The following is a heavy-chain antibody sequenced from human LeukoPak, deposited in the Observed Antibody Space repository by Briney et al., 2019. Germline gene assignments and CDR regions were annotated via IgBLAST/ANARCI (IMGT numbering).Heavy chain of an antibody. CDR3: ARPLGYCSDSRCPQSWFDP. CDR1: GGSISSGSYS. V-gene: IGHV4-30-2*01. Sequence: TLSLTCAVSGGSISSGSYSWSWIRQPPGKGLEWIGYIYPRGSTYYNPSLKSRVILSLDKSANEFSLNLSSVTAADTAVYYCARPLGYCSDSRCPQSWFDPWGQGTLVTVSS. J-gene: IGHJ5*02. CDR2: IYPRGST. D-gene: IGHD2-15*01.